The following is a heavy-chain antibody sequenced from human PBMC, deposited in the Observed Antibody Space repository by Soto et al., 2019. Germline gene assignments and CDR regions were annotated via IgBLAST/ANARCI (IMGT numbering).Heavy chain of an antibody. Sequence: ASVKVSCKASGYTFTGYFMHWVRQAPGQGLEWMGWINLNSGGTNFAPKFQGRVTMTRDTSISTAYMELSRLRSDDTAVYYCARDDYGGNSGVLVDYWGQGTLVTV. D-gene: IGHD2-21*02. V-gene: IGHV1-2*02. J-gene: IGHJ4*02. CDR2: INLNSGGT. CDR1: GYTFTGYF. CDR3: ARDDYGGNSGVLVDY.